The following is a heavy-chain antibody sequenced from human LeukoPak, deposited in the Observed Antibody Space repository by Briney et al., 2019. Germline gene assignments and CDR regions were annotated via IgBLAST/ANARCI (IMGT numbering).Heavy chain of an antibody. D-gene: IGHD6-19*01. J-gene: IGHJ4*02. CDR1: GGSISSSSYY. Sequence: SETLSPTCTVSGGSISSSSYYWGWIRQPPGKGLEWIGSIYYSGSTYYNPSLKSRVTISVDTSKNQFSLKLSSVTAADTAVYYCASPVAVTDGGFFDYWGQGTLVTVSS. V-gene: IGHV4-39*01. CDR2: IYYSGST. CDR3: ASPVAVTDGGFFDY.